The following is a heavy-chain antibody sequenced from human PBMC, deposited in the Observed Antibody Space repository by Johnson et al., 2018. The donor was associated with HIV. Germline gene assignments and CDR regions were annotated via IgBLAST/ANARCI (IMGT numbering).Heavy chain of an antibody. CDR2: IQYEGDTK. J-gene: IGHJ3*02. V-gene: IGHV3-30*02. CDR3: ASLYAFDI. CDR1: GFSFSSYG. Sequence: QVQLLESGGGLVQPGGSLRLSCAASGFSFSSYGMHWVRQAPGKGLEWVAFIQYEGDTKDYADSVKGRFNIFRDNSENTLYLQMNSLRAEDTAVYYCASLYAFDIWGQGTMVTVSS.